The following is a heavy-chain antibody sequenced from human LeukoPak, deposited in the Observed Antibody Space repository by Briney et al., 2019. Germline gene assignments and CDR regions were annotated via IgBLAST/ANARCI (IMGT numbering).Heavy chain of an antibody. D-gene: IGHD6-19*01. CDR3: ARVDSVAAYFDY. Sequence: ASVKVSCKASGYTFTSYYMHWVRQAPGQGLEWTGIINPSGGSTSYAQKFQGRVTMTRDTSTSTVYMELSSLRSEDTAVYYCARVDSVAAYFDYWGQGTLVTVSS. V-gene: IGHV1-46*01. CDR2: INPSGGST. CDR1: GYTFTSYY. J-gene: IGHJ4*02.